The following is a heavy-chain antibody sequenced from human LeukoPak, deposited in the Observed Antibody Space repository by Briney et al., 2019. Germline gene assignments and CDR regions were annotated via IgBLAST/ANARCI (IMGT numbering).Heavy chain of an antibody. Sequence: VASVKVSCKASGYTFTGYYMHWVRQAPGQGLEWMGWINPNSGGTHYAQKFQGRVTMTRDTSISTAYMELSRLRSDDTAVYYCARDYDFWSGPGPWGQGTLVTVSS. CDR2: INPNSGGT. J-gene: IGHJ5*02. D-gene: IGHD3-3*01. CDR3: ARDYDFWSGPGP. CDR1: GYTFTGYY. V-gene: IGHV1-2*02.